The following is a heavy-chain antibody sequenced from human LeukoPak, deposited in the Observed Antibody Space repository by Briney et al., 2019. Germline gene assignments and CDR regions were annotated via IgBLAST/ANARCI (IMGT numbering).Heavy chain of an antibody. CDR2: ISDSSSTI. V-gene: IGHV3-48*01. CDR1: GFTFSTFS. D-gene: IGHD3-22*01. CDR3: AGDLSDDTSGH. J-gene: IGHJ4*02. Sequence: GGSLRLSCAASGFTFSTFSMNWVRQAPGKGLEWVSYISDSSSTIYYAESVKGRFTISRDNAKSSLYLQMNSLRAEDTAMYYCAGDLSDDTSGHWGQGTLVTVSS.